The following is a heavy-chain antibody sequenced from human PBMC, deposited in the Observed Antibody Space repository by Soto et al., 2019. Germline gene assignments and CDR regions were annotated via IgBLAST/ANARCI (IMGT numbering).Heavy chain of an antibody. Sequence: QVQLVQSGAEVRKSGSSVKVSCKAAGGTFSDYALSWVRQAPGQGLEWMGGIIPMFATTNYAQKFQGRVTITADDSATTAHMELSSLKSEETAVYYCARGRGIGFSSTWNIYWYYNMDVWGQGTTVTVSS. D-gene: IGHD6-13*01. CDR2: IIPMFATT. CDR3: ARGRGIGFSSTWNIYWYYNMDV. CDR1: GGTFSDYA. V-gene: IGHV1-69*01. J-gene: IGHJ6*02.